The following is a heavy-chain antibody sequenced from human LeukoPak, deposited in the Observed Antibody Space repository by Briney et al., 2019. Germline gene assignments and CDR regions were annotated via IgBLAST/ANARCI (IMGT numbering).Heavy chain of an antibody. CDR1: GGSRTSNNW. CDR3: ARGTEADGTFMFYF. V-gene: IGHV4-4*02. J-gene: IGHJ4*02. Sequence: SETLSLTCAVSGGSRTSNNWWSWVRQPPGKGLEWIGDIYHAGKTNYKPSLKSRVTISVDKSTKQFSLKLVCVTAADTAVYYCARGTEADGTFMFYFWGQGTLVTVP. CDR2: IYHAGKT. D-gene: IGHD3-16*01.